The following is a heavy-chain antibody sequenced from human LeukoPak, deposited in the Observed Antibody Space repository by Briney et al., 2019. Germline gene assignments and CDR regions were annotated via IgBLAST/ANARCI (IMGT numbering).Heavy chain of an antibody. Sequence: GGSLRLSCAASGFTFVDYGMNWVRQVPGKGLEWVSGINWSGVITDYADSARGRFAISRDNAKSSLYLQMNSLRAEDTALYYCARDQGQGVDFFDFWGQGVLVTVSS. CDR1: GFTFVDYG. CDR3: ARDQGQGVDFFDF. D-gene: IGHD2-15*01. CDR2: INWSGVIT. J-gene: IGHJ4*02. V-gene: IGHV3-20*04.